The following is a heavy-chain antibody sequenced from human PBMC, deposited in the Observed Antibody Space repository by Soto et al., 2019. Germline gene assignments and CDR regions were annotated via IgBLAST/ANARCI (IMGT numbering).Heavy chain of an antibody. CDR3: ARGVGFQLLLPEHSRHYYGLGV. Sequence: GESLKISCKTSGNIFRKSWIGWVRQMPGKGLEWMGIIYPDDSDTTYNPSFQGRVTMSADKSVSTAYLHWSSLKASDTAIYYCARGVGFQLLLPEHSRHYYGLGVWRQGTTVTVSS. D-gene: IGHD3-22*01. CDR1: GNIFRKSW. V-gene: IGHV5-51*01. CDR2: IYPDDSDT. J-gene: IGHJ6*02.